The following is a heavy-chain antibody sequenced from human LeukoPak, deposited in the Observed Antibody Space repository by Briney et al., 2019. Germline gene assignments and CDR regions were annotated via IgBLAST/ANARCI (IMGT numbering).Heavy chain of an antibody. Sequence: ETLSLTCTVSGGSVSSGGYSWAWIRQPQGKGLEWIGTLHSSGSTNYGSSLKSRVSMSADSSKNQFSLRLTSVTAADTAVYFCARRSSGWPNNWFDSWGQGTLVTVSS. CDR2: LHSSGST. J-gene: IGHJ5*01. V-gene: IGHV4-39*07. CDR1: GGSVSSGGYS. CDR3: ARRSSGWPNNWFDS. D-gene: IGHD6-19*01.